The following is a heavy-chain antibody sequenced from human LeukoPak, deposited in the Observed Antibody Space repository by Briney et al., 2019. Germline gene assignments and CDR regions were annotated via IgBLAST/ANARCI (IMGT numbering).Heavy chain of an antibody. CDR2: INAGNGNT. Sequence: ASVKVSCKASGYTFTSYAMHWVRQAPGQRLEWMGWINAGNGNTKYSQKFQGRVTITRDTSASTAYMELSSLRSEDTAVYYCASQNHLWFGETIAFDPWGQGTLVTVSS. D-gene: IGHD3-10*01. CDR3: ASQNHLWFGETIAFDP. J-gene: IGHJ5*02. V-gene: IGHV1-3*01. CDR1: GYTFTSYA.